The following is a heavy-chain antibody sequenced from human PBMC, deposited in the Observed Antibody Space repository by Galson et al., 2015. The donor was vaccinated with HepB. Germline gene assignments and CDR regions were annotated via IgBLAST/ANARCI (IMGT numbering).Heavy chain of an antibody. CDR2: IKSKTDGGTT. D-gene: IGHD3-3*01. CDR1: GFTFSNAW. V-gene: IGHV3-15*01. Sequence: SLRLSCAASGFTFSNAWMSWVRQAPGKGLEWVGRIKSKTDGGTTDYAAPVKGRFTISRDDSKNPLYLQMNSLKTEDTAVYYCTTKVLRFLEWLLYDHDYWGQGTLVTVSS. J-gene: IGHJ4*02. CDR3: TTKVLRFLEWLLYDHDY.